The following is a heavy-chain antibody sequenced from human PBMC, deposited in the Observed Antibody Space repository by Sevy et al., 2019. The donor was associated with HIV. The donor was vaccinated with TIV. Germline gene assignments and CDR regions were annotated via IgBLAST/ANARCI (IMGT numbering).Heavy chain of an antibody. CDR1: GFTFSDYY. CDR3: ARVFHPGIAAAGPYESDY. Sequence: GGSLRLSCAASGFTFSDYYMSWIRQAPGKGLEWVSYISSSGSTIYYADSVKGRFTISRDNAKNSLYLQMNSLVAEDTAVYYCARVFHPGIAAAGPYESDYWGQGTLVTVSS. CDR2: ISSSGSTI. D-gene: IGHD6-13*01. V-gene: IGHV3-11*01. J-gene: IGHJ4*02.